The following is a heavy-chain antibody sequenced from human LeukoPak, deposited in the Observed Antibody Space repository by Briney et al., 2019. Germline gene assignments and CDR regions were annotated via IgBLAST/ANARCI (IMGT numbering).Heavy chain of an antibody. J-gene: IGHJ4*02. CDR2: IKQDGSEK. V-gene: IGHV3-7*03. Sequence: PGGSLRLPCAASGFTFSSYWMSWVRQAPGKGLEWVANIKQDGSEKYYVDSVKGRFTISRDNAKNTFNLQMNSLRAEDTALYYCAKDFHGDFPYFFDYWGQGTLVTVSS. CDR1: GFTFSSYW. CDR3: AKDFHGDFPYFFDY.